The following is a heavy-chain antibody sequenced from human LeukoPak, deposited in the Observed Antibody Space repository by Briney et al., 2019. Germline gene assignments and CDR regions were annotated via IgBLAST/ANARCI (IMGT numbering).Heavy chain of an antibody. J-gene: IGHJ4*02. CDR3: ARDFGGYTINFDY. CDR2: IKQDGSEK. CDR1: GFSIGRYW. Sequence: PGGSLRLSCAASGFSIGRYWMNWVRQAPGKGLEWVANIKQDGSEKYYVDSVKGRFTISRDNAKNSLYLQMNSLRAEDTALYYCARDFGGYTINFDYWGQGTLVTVSS. D-gene: IGHD5-12*01. V-gene: IGHV3-7*04.